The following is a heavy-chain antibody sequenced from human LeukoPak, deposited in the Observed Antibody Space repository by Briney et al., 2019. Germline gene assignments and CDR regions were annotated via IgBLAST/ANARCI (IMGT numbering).Heavy chain of an antibody. J-gene: IGHJ4*02. D-gene: IGHD3-10*01. CDR1: GGSISSYY. CDR3: ARGAHGSGSYSFWFDY. Sequence: SETLSLTCTVSGGSISSYYWSWIRQPPGKGLEWIGYIYYSGSTNYNPSLKSRVTISVDTSKNQFSLKLCSVTAADTAVYYCARGAHGSGSYSFWFDYWGQGTLVTVSS. CDR2: IYYSGST. V-gene: IGHV4-59*01.